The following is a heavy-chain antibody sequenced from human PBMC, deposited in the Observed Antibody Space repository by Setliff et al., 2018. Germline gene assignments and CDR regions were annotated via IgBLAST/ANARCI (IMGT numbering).Heavy chain of an antibody. D-gene: IGHD3-3*01. CDR3: ASPPRVTIFGVVAFDY. CDR1: GGPINSDRYY. J-gene: IGHJ4*02. V-gene: IGHV4-39*01. Sequence: SETLSLPCTVSGGPINSDRYYWGWIRQPPGKGLAWIGSMYSSGSTYYNPSLKSRVTISVDTSQNQFSLKMSSVTAADTAAYYSASPPRVTIFGVVAFDYWGQGILVTVSS. CDR2: MYSSGST.